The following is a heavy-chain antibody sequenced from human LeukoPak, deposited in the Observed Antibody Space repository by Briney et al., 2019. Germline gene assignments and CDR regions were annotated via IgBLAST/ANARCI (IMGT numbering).Heavy chain of an antibody. V-gene: IGHV3-23*01. CDR1: GFTFSSYA. J-gene: IGHJ4*02. CDR2: ISGSGNRT. CDR3: ATDRGWRTSGYYLYYFEY. D-gene: IGHD3-3*01. Sequence: GGSLRLSCAASGFTFSSYAMSWVRQAPGKGLEWVSSISGSGNRTYYADSVKGRFTISRDNSKNTLFLQMNSLRAEDTAVYYCATDRGWRTSGYYLYYFEYWGQGTLVTFSS.